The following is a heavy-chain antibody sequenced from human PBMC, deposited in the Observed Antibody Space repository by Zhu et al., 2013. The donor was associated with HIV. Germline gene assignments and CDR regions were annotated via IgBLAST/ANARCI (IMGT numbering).Heavy chain of an antibody. V-gene: IGHV1-2*02. D-gene: IGHD3-9*01. CDR3: ARDPSTRYYTDV. CDR1: GYTFTGYY. CDR2: MNPKNGGT. Sequence: QARLVQSGAEVKKPGASVKVSCKASGYTFTGYYMHWVRQAPGKGIEWMGWMNPKNGGTKMAQTFQGRVIMTRDTSVNTVYMELRSLTSDDTAVYYCARDPSTRYYTDVWGKGTTVIVSS. J-gene: IGHJ6*03.